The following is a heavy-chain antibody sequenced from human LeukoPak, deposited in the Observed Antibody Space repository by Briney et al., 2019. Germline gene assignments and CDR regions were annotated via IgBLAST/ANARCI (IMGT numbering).Heavy chain of an antibody. CDR1: GFTFSSYA. Sequence: PGGSLRLSCAASGFTFSSYAMSWVRQAPGKVLEWVSAISGSGGSTYYADSVKGRFTISRDNSKNTLDLQMNSLRAEDTAVYYCATGSGYYPYYYYYGMDVWGQGTTVTVSS. CDR2: ISGSGGST. V-gene: IGHV3-23*01. CDR3: ATGSGYYPYYYYYGMDV. D-gene: IGHD3-3*01. J-gene: IGHJ6*02.